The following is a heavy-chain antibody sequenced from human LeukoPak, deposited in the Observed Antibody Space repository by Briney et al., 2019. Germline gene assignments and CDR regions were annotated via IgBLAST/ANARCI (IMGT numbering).Heavy chain of an antibody. J-gene: IGHJ4*02. V-gene: IGHV3-21*01. Sequence: PGGSLRLSCAASGFTFSSYSMNWVRQAPGKGLEWVSSISGSSTYIDYADSVKGRFTISRDNAKNALYLQMDSPRAEDTAVYYCARDRSSGRYFDFWGQGTLVTVSS. CDR1: GFTFSSYS. CDR3: ARDRSSGRYFDF. CDR2: ISGSSTYI. D-gene: IGHD3-22*01.